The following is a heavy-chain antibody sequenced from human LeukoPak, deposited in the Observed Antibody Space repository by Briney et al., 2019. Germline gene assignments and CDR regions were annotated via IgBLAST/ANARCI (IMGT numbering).Heavy chain of an antibody. CDR2: IRTKVYGGTT. Sequence: GGSLRLSCAASGFTFHENILTWVRQAPGKGLEWVGFIRTKVYGGTTEYAASVKGRFTISRDDSKSIAYLQVNTLKTEDTAVYYCTKGPTGDSWGQGTLVTVSS. CDR3: TKGPTGDS. D-gene: IGHD1-14*01. V-gene: IGHV3-49*04. J-gene: IGHJ4*02. CDR1: GFTFHENI.